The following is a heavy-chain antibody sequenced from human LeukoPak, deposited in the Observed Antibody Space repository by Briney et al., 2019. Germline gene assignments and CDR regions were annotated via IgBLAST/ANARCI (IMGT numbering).Heavy chain of an antibody. Sequence: PSETLSLTCAVYGGSFSGYQWSWIRQPPGKGLEWIGEINHSGSTNYNPSLKSRVTISEDTSNNQFSLRLSSVTAADTAVYYCATMRRDSSGYHRPDYYFDYWGQGTLVTVSS. CDR2: INHSGST. J-gene: IGHJ4*02. V-gene: IGHV4-34*01. D-gene: IGHD3-22*01. CDR3: ATMRRDSSGYHRPDYYFDY. CDR1: GGSFSGYQ.